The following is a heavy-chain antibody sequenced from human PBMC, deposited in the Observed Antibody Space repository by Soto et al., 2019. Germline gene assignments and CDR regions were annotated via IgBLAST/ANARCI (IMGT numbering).Heavy chain of an antibody. J-gene: IGHJ4*02. CDR2: INSGNGNT. Sequence: ASVKVSCKASGYSFTNYDMHWVRQAPGQGLEWMGWINSGNGNTKYSQKFQGRVTITRDTSATTVYMEMSSLRSEDTAVYYCGRDSHTSGWYSFDYWGQGTLVTVSS. D-gene: IGHD6-19*01. CDR1: GYSFTNYD. CDR3: GRDSHTSGWYSFDY. V-gene: IGHV1-3*01.